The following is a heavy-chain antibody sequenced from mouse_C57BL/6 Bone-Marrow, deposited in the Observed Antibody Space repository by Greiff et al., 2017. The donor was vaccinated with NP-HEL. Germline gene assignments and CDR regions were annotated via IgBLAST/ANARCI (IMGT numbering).Heavy chain of an antibody. CDR1: GYSFTGYY. Sequence: VQLKQSGPELVKPGASVKISCKASGYSFTGYYMNWVKQSPEKSLEWIREINPSTGGTTYNQKFKAKATLTVDKSSSTAYMQLKSLTSEDSAVYYCARIYYYGSSYGWFAYWGQGTLVTVSA. CDR2: INPSTGGT. CDR3: ARIYYYGSSYGWFAY. D-gene: IGHD1-1*01. J-gene: IGHJ3*01. V-gene: IGHV1-42*01.